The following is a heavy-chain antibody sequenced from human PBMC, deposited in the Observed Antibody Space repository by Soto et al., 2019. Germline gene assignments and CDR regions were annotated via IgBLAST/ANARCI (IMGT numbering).Heavy chain of an antibody. Sequence: ASVKVSCKASGYTFTSYAMHWVRQAPGQRLEWMGWINAGNGNTKYSQKFQGRVTITRDTSASTAYMELSSLRSEDTAVYYCASMSYGYYDFWSGYRTKYYYYGMDVWGQGTTVTVS. V-gene: IGHV1-3*01. J-gene: IGHJ6*02. D-gene: IGHD3-3*01. CDR3: ASMSYGYYDFWSGYRTKYYYYGMDV. CDR1: GYTFTSYA. CDR2: INAGNGNT.